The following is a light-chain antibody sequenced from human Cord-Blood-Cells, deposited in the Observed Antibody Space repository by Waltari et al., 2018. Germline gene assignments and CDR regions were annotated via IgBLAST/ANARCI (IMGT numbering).Light chain of an antibody. CDR3: SSYTSSSTWV. J-gene: IGLJ3*02. CDR2: DVS. Sequence: QSALTQPASVSGSPGQSITISCTGTSSDVGGYNYVSWYQQPPCKAPKLIIYDVSKRPSGVSNRFSGSKSGNTASLTISGLQAEDEADYYCSSYTSSSTWVFGGGTKLTVL. V-gene: IGLV2-14*01. CDR1: SSDVGGYNY.